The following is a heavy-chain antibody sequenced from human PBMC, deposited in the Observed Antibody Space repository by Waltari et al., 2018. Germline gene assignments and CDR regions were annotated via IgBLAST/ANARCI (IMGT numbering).Heavy chain of an antibody. CDR1: GFTFNSYH. Sequence: EVQLVESGGGSVQPGGSLRLSCAASGFTFNSYHMHWVRQAPGKGLVLGSRILKVHEGNNRSYADSVRGRFTVSRDNAKNTLYLQMNSLRVEDTAMYYCATGVSDSRFYLDSWGQGTLVTVPS. CDR3: ATGVSDSRFYLDS. CDR2: ILKVHEGNNR. J-gene: IGHJ4*02. D-gene: IGHD5-12*01. V-gene: IGHV3-74*01.